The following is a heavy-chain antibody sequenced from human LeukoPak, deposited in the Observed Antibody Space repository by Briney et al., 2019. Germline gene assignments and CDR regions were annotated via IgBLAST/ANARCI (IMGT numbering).Heavy chain of an antibody. Sequence: QPGGSLRLSCAASGLSFSSFAMSWVRRGPARGLGWVSSIRGNGDTFYADSVKGRFTLFSDSSTNTVYFQLNNLRVEDTAIYYCAKASWVSSTDAVRWGQGTLVTVSS. J-gene: IGHJ4*02. CDR1: GLSFSSFA. V-gene: IGHV3-23*01. CDR3: AKASWVSSTDAVR. D-gene: IGHD3-16*01. CDR2: IRGNGDT.